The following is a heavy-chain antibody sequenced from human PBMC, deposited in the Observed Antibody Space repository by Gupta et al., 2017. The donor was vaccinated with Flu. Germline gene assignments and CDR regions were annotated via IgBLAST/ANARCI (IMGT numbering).Heavy chain of an antibody. D-gene: IGHD4-17*01. Sequence: EVRKPGSSVKVSCTASGGNLINHVISWLRQAPGQGHEWMGGIIPLYGTTDYAQRLQDRVTLTADTATNTVYLELRTLKSEDTAVYYCATFSEAVPDYGDIFRTSAYFNNPMYIWGPGTTVSVS. V-gene: IGHV1-69*06. CDR2: IIPLYGTT. CDR1: GGNLINHV. CDR3: ATFSEAVPDYGDIFRTSAYFNNPMYI. J-gene: IGHJ6*02.